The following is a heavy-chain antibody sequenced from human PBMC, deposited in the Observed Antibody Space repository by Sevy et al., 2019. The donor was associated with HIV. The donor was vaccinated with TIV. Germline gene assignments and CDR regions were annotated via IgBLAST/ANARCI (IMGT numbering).Heavy chain of an antibody. D-gene: IGHD3-22*01. CDR3: ARDRRTLNYYGSSGYNYYFDY. CDR2: ITDSSSYI. V-gene: IGHV3-21*01. CDR1: GFTFSDYN. J-gene: IGHJ4*02. Sequence: GGSLRLSCAASGFTFSDYNMNWVRQAPGKGLEWVSSITDSSSYIYHADSVKGRFTISRDNAKKSHYLQMNSLRAEDTAIYYCARDRRTLNYYGSSGYNYYFDYWGQGTLVTVSS.